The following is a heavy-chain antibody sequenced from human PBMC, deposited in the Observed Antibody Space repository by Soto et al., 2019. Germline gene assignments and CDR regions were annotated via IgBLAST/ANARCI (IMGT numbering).Heavy chain of an antibody. Sequence: GGSLRLSCAASGFTFGRYWMHWVRQAPGKGLVWVSRISNDGSTTGYADSVKGRFTISRDNAKNSLYLQMNSLRAEDTAVYYCARTGTSHYWGQGTLVTVSS. CDR2: ISNDGSTT. CDR3: ARTGTSHY. J-gene: IGHJ4*02. CDR1: GFTFGRYW. V-gene: IGHV3-74*01. D-gene: IGHD1-1*01.